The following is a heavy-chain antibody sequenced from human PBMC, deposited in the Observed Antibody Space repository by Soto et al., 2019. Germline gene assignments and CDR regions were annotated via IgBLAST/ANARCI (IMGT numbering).Heavy chain of an antibody. CDR1: GVTFSSYA. CDR2: IIPIFGTA. J-gene: IGHJ5*02. V-gene: IGHV1-69*06. CDR3: ASAFLSGPNNWFDP. D-gene: IGHD3-3*01. Sequence: GASVRVSCKASGVTFSSYAISWVRQAPGQGLEWMGGIIPIFGTANYAQKFQGRVTITADKSTSTAYMELSSLRSEDTAVYYCASAFLSGPNNWFDPWGQGTLVTVSS.